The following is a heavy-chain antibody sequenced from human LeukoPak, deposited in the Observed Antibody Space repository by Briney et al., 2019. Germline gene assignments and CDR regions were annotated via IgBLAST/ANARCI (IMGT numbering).Heavy chain of an antibody. J-gene: IGHJ4*02. D-gene: IGHD6-13*01. V-gene: IGHV4-4*07. CDR1: GGSIRSYY. CDR2: IYTSGST. Sequence: SETLSLTCTVSGGSIRSYYWSWIRQPAGKGLEWIGRIYTSGSTNYNPSLKSRVTMSVDTSKNQFSLKLSSVTAADTAVYYCARDHSSSWYYFDYWGQGTLVTVSS. CDR3: ARDHSSSWYYFDY.